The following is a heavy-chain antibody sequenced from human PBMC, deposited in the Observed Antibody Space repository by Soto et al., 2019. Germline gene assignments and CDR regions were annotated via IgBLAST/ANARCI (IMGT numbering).Heavy chain of an antibody. CDR3: ARAGGRHSGGIDD. CDR2: IIPIFGTA. CDR1: GGTFSSYS. Sequence: QVQLVQSGAEVKKPGSSVKVSCKASGGTFSSYSINWVRQAPGQGLEWMGEIIPIFGTANYAQKFQGRVTIPADESTSTAYMELSSLRSEDTAVYYCARAGGRHSGGIDDWGQGTLVTVSS. J-gene: IGHJ4*02. V-gene: IGHV1-69*01. D-gene: IGHD1-26*01.